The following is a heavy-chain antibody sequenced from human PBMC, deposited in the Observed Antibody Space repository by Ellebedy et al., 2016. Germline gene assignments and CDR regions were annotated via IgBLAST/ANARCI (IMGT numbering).Heavy chain of an antibody. CDR2: IYYSGST. Sequence: SETLSLXXTVSGGSISSSSYYWGWIRQPPGKGLEWIGSIYYSGSTYYNPSLKSRVTISVDTSKNQFSLKLSSVTAADTAVYYCALTYYDILTDYYSFDYWGQGTLVTVSS. J-gene: IGHJ4*02. CDR1: GGSISSSSYY. CDR3: ALTYYDILTDYYSFDY. V-gene: IGHV4-39*07. D-gene: IGHD3-9*01.